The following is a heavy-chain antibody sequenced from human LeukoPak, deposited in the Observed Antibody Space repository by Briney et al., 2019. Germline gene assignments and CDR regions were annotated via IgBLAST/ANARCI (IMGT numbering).Heavy chain of an antibody. D-gene: IGHD6-13*01. CDR1: GYTFTSYG. J-gene: IGHJ3*02. Sequence: ASVKVSCKAPGYTFTSYGISWVRQAPGQGLEWMGWISAYNGNTNYAQKLQGRVTMTTDTSTSTAYMELRSLRSDDTAVYYRARDTIAAAGSDAFDIWGQGTMVTVSS. CDR2: ISAYNGNT. CDR3: ARDTIAAAGSDAFDI. V-gene: IGHV1-18*01.